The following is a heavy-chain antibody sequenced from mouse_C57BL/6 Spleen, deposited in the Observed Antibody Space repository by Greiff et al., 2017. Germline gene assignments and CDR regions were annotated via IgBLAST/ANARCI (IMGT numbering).Heavy chain of an antibody. D-gene: IGHD1-1*01. CDR2: IDPADGTT. J-gene: IGHJ3*01. Sequence: VQLKESVAELVRPGPSVTLSCTASGFTITNTYIHWVQQRPEQGLEWIGRIDPADGTTKYAPNFHGKATITANTSSNAAYMKLSSLTSEDTAIYCCAEGDVLLRSCAYWGQGTLVTVSA. CDR3: AEGDVLLRSCAY. V-gene: IGHV14-3*01. CDR1: GFTITNTY.